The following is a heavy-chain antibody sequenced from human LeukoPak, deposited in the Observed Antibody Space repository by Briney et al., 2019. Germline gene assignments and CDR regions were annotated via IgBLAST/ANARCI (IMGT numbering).Heavy chain of an antibody. CDR2: ISGSGEST. J-gene: IGHJ4*02. V-gene: IGHV3-23*01. Sequence: GGSLRLSCAASGLTFSNYGMAWVRQAPGKGLEWVSAISGSGESTYNADSVKGRFTISRDNSKNTLYLQMNRLRAEDTAVYYCAKDGDSSGYYSTYFDYWGQGILVTVSS. D-gene: IGHD3-22*01. CDR1: GLTFSNYG. CDR3: AKDGDSSGYYSTYFDY.